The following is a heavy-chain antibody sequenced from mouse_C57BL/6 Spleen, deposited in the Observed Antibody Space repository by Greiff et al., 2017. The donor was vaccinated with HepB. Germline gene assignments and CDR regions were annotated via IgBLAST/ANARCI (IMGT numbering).Heavy chain of an antibody. J-gene: IGHJ1*03. CDR2: INPNNGGT. CDR3: ARFSYPYWYFDV. V-gene: IGHV1-18*01. CDR1: GYTFTDYN. D-gene: IGHD1-1*01. Sequence: VQLQQSGPELVKPGASVKIPCKASGYTFTDYNMDWVKQSHGKSLEWIGDINPNNGGTIYNQKFKGKATLTVDKSSSTAYMELRSLTSEDTAVYYCARFSYPYWYFDVWGTGTTVTVSS.